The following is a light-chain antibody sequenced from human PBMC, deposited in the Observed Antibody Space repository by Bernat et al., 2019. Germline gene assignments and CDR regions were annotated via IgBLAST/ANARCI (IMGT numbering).Light chain of an antibody. CDR1: SSDVGSYNL. CDR3: CSYAGSSTYV. Sequence: QSALTQPASVSGSPGQSITISCTGTSSDVGSYNLVSWYQQHPGKAPKLMIYEGSKRHSGVSNRFSGSKSCNTASLTISGLQAEDEADYYCCSYAGSSTYVFGTGTKVTVL. V-gene: IGLV2-23*01. J-gene: IGLJ1*01. CDR2: EGS.